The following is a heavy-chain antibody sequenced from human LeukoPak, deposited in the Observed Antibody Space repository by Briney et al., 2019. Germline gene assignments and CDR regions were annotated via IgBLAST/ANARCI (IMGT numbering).Heavy chain of an antibody. CDR1: GGSISSGGYS. D-gene: IGHD6-19*01. CDR2: IYHSGST. V-gene: IGHV4-30-2*01. Sequence: SETLSLTCAVSGGSISSGGYSWSWIRQPPGKGLEWIGYIYHSGSTYYHPSLKSRVTISVDRSKNQFSLKLSSVTAADTAVYYCARLIAVAPYFDYWGQGTLVTVSS. CDR3: ARLIAVAPYFDY. J-gene: IGHJ4*02.